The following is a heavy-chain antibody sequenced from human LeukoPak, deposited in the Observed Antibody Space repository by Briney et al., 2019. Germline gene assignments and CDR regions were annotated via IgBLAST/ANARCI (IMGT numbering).Heavy chain of an antibody. J-gene: IGHJ4*02. V-gene: IGHV3-21*04. Sequence: GGSLRLSCVASGFTFSTYTMNWVRQAPGKGLEWVSSISSSSTYIYYADSLKGRLTISRDNAKNSLFLQMNSLRAEDTAVYYCARCHSSSSGDYWGQGTLVTVSS. CDR1: GFTFSTYT. CDR2: ISSSSTYI. CDR3: ARCHSSSSGDY. D-gene: IGHD6-6*01.